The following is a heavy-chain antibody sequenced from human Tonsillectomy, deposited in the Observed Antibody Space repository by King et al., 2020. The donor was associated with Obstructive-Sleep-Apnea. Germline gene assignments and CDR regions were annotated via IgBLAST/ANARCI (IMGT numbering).Heavy chain of an antibody. CDR3: THIVVVPAAMLY. D-gene: IGHD2-2*01. CDR2: IKGKIGGGTT. Sequence: VQLVESGGGLVKPGGSLRLSCVASGFTFSDAWMSWVRLAPGKGLEWVGRIKGKIGGGTTDYAAPVKGRFTISRDDSKNTVYLQMNSLKTEETAVYFCTHIVVVPAAMLYWGQGTLVTVSS. CDR1: GFTFSDAW. V-gene: IGHV3-15*01. J-gene: IGHJ4*02.